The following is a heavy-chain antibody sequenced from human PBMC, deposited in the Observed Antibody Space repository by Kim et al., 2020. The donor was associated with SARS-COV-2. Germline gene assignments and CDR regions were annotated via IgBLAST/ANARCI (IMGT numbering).Heavy chain of an antibody. Sequence: GGSLRLSCAASGFTFSSYGMHWVRQAPGKGLEWVAVIWYDGSNKYYADSVKGRFTISRDNSKNTLYLQMNSLRAEDTAVYYCARGNLRQQCFDYWGQGTLVTVSS. CDR1: GFTFSSYG. CDR3: ARGNLRQQCFDY. J-gene: IGHJ4*02. D-gene: IGHD6-13*01. CDR2: IWYDGSNK. V-gene: IGHV3-33*01.